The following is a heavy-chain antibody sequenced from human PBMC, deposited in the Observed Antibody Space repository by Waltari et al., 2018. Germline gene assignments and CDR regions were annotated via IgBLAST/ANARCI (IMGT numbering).Heavy chain of an antibody. D-gene: IGHD1-26*01. CDR1: GFIFSNYG. CDR2: IWHDGSTK. V-gene: IGHV3-33*01. Sequence: QVQLVESGGGVVQPGGSLRLSCAASGFIFSNYGMPWVRQAPGKGLEWVTIIWHDGSTKYYTDSVKGRFTISRDNSKNMLDLQMNNLRGEDTAVYYCARNSGSYSLDYWGQGTLVTVSS. J-gene: IGHJ4*02. CDR3: ARNSGSYSLDY.